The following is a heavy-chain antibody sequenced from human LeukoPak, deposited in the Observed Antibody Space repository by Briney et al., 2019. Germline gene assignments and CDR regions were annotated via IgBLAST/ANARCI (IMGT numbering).Heavy chain of an antibody. J-gene: IGHJ4*02. CDR2: VSPSGST. Sequence: SETLSLTCTVSGGSITSGSFYWSWIRQPAGKGLEWIGRVSPSGSTNYNPSLKSRVTISVDTFKNQFSLKLSSVTAADTAVYYCARGSRWFGELLFDYWGQGTLVTVSS. D-gene: IGHD3-10*01. V-gene: IGHV4-61*02. CDR1: GGSITSGSFY. CDR3: ARGSRWFGELLFDY.